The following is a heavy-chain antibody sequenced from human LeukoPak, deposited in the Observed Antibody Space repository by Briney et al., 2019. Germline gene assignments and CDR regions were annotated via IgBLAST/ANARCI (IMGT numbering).Heavy chain of an antibody. J-gene: IGHJ5*02. CDR1: GFTFSYHV. Sequence: PGGSLRLSCAASGFTFSYHVMNWARQAPGKGLEWVSSITASGSFYADSVKGRFTISRDNSKNTLYLQMNSLRAEDTAVYYCAKDRFDPWGQGTLVTVSS. V-gene: IGHV3-21*01. CDR2: ITASGSF. CDR3: AKDRFDP.